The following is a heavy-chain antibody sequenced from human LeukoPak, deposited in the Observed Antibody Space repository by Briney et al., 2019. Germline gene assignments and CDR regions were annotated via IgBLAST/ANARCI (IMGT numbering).Heavy chain of an antibody. V-gene: IGHV3-74*01. J-gene: IGHJ4*02. CDR1: GFTVRNYW. Sequence: GGSLRLSCAASGFTVRNYWMHWVRQVPGKGLVWLSRINTDGNYTAYADSVKGRFTISRDDAKNTLYLEMNSLGAEDTAVYYCGRVVNWNFDYWGQGTLVTVSS. D-gene: IGHD3-3*01. CDR3: GRVVNWNFDY. CDR2: INTDGNYT.